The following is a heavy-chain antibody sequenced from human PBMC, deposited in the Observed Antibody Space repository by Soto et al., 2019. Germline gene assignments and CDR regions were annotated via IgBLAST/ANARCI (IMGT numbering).Heavy chain of an antibody. CDR3: AKVDEDIVVVVAATSYDY. CDR1: GFTFSSYA. V-gene: IGHV3-23*01. J-gene: IGHJ4*02. CDR2: ISGSGGST. Sequence: GGSLRLSCAASGFTFSSYAMSWVRQAPGKGLEWVSAISGSGGSTYYADSVKGRFTISRDNSKNTLYLQMNSLRAEDTAVYYCAKVDEDIVVVVAATSYDYWGQGTLVTVSS. D-gene: IGHD2-15*01.